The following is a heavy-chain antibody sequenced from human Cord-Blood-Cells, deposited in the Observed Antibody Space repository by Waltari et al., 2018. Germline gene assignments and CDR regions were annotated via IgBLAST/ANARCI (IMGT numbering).Heavy chain of an antibody. CDR1: GYSFTSYW. Sequence: EVQLVQSGAEVKKPGESLQISCKGSGYSFTSYWIGWVRQMPGKGLEWRGIIYPGDSDTRYSPSFQGHVTISADKSISTAYLPWSSLKASDTAMYYGARLSTRRFYYMDVWGKGTTVTVSS. J-gene: IGHJ6*03. CDR3: ARLSTRRFYYMDV. CDR2: IYPGDSDT. V-gene: IGHV5-51*01. D-gene: IGHD2-2*01.